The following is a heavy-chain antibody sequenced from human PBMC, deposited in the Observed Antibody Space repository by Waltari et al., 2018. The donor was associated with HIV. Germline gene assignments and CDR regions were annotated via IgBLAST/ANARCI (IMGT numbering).Heavy chain of an antibody. D-gene: IGHD3-22*01. V-gene: IGHV4-59*01. CDR3: ARRRVDYDDSSGYYQYYFDY. CDR1: GGSISSYS. J-gene: IGHJ4*02. CDR2: IYYSGTT. Sequence: QVQLQESGPGLVKPSETLSLTCTVSGGSISSYSWSWIRQPPGKGLHWIGYIYYSGTTNYNPSLKSRVTISLDTSKNQFSLKLSSVTAADTAVYYCARRRVDYDDSSGYYQYYFDYWGQGTLVTVSS.